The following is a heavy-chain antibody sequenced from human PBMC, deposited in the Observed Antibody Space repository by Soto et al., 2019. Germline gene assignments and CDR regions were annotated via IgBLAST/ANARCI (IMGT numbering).Heavy chain of an antibody. CDR2: IHYSGST. D-gene: IGHD4-17*01. CDR1: GDSISSYY. Sequence: SETLSLTCTVSGDSISSYYWSWIRQPPGKGLEWIGYIHYSGSTNYNPSLKSRVTISVDTSKNQFSLRLSSVTAADTAVYYCARHETPHGDYDYWGQGTLVTVSS. V-gene: IGHV4-59*08. J-gene: IGHJ4*02. CDR3: ARHETPHGDYDY.